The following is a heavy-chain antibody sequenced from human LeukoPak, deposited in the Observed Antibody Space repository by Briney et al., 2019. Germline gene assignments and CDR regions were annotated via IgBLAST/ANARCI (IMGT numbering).Heavy chain of an antibody. J-gene: IGHJ4*02. Sequence: GGSLRLSCAASGFTFSSYAMHWVRQAPGKGLEWVAVISYDGSNKYYADSVKGRFTISRDNSKNTLYLQMNSLRAEDTAVYYCAREHYYDSSGSYYFDYWGQGTLVTVSS. CDR3: AREHYYDSSGSYYFDY. D-gene: IGHD3-22*01. CDR2: ISYDGSNK. V-gene: IGHV3-30-3*01. CDR1: GFTFSSYA.